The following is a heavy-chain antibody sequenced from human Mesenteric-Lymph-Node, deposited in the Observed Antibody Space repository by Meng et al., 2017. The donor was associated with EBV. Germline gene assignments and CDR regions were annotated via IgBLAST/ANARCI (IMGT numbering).Heavy chain of an antibody. D-gene: IGHD3-22*01. CDR2: ISSSGNTL. V-gene: IGHV3-11*01. J-gene: IGHJ4*03. Sequence: QVHLAESGGGLVKPGGSLRLSCATSGCTFNDYYMSWIRQAPEKGMEWISYISSSGNTLYYADSVKGRFTISRDNAKNSLFLQMNSLTAEDTAVYYCARPRYYYDTRDYSLGEEYFDLWGHGPLVTVAS. CDR1: GCTFNDYY. CDR3: ARPRYYYDTRDYSLGEEYFDL.